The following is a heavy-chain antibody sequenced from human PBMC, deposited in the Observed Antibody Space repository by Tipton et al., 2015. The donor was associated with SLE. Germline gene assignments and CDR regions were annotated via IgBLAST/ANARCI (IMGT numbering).Heavy chain of an antibody. Sequence: QLVQSGGGLVQPGGSLRLSCAASGFTFSSYSMNWVRQAPGKGLEWVSYISSSSSTIYYADSVKGRFTISRDNAKNSLYLQMTSLRAEDTAVYYCARAVTTVVTRAYWYFDLWGRGTLVTVSS. D-gene: IGHD4-23*01. CDR1: GFTFSSYS. J-gene: IGHJ2*01. V-gene: IGHV3-48*01. CDR2: ISSSSSTI. CDR3: ARAVTTVVTRAYWYFDL.